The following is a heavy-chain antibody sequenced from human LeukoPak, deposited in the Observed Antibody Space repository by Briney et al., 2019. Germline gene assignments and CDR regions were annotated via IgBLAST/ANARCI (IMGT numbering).Heavy chain of an antibody. J-gene: IGHJ4*02. Sequence: ASVKVSCKASGYTFTGYYMHWVRQAPGQGLEWMGWINPNSGDTNYAQKFQGRVTMTRDTSISTAYMELSRLRSDDTAVYYCARDPLVGATPSYFDYWGQGTLVTVSS. V-gene: IGHV1-2*02. CDR2: INPNSGDT. CDR3: ARDPLVGATPSYFDY. CDR1: GYTFTGYY. D-gene: IGHD1-26*01.